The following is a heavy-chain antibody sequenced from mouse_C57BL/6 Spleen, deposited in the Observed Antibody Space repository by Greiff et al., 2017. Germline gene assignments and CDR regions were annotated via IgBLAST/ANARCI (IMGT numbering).Heavy chain of an antibody. CDR3: ARDRNYYGSSCAY. CDR1: GFTFSSYA. CDR2: ISDGGSYT. Sequence: EVKLVESGGGLVKPGGSLKLSCAASGFTFSSYAMSWVRQTPEKRLEWVATISDGGSYTYYPDNVKGRFTISRDNAKNNLYLQMSHLKSEDTAMYYCARDRNYYGSSCAYWGKGTLVTVSA. V-gene: IGHV5-4*01. J-gene: IGHJ3*01. D-gene: IGHD1-1*01.